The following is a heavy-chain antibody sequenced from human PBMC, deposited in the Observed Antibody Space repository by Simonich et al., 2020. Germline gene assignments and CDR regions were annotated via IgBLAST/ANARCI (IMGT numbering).Heavy chain of an antibody. Sequence: EVQLVQSGAEVKKPGESLKISCKGPGYSFTRYWIGWVRQRPGKGRAWIGIISPGYSDTRYSPSFQGQVTISADKSISTAYLQWSSLKASDTAMYYCARQLNDFDIWGQGTMVTVSS. CDR1: GYSFTRYW. V-gene: IGHV5-51*01. CDR3: ARQLNDFDI. J-gene: IGHJ3*02. CDR2: ISPGYSDT. D-gene: IGHD1-1*01.